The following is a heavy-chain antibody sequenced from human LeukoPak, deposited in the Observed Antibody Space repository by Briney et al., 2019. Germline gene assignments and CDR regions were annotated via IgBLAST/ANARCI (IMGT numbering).Heavy chain of an antibody. J-gene: IGHJ4*02. CDR3: ARDSLGGGSHDY. CDR2: ISYDGSNK. V-gene: IGHV3-30*04. D-gene: IGHD2-15*01. Sequence: GGSLRLSCAASGFTFSSYAMHWVRQAPGKGLEWVAVISYDGSNKYYADSVKGRFTISRDNSKNTLYLQMNSLRAEDTAVYYCARDSLGGGSHDYWGQGTLVTVS. CDR1: GFTFSSYA.